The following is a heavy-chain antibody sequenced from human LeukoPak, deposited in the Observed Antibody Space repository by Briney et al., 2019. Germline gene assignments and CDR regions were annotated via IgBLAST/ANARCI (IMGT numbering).Heavy chain of an antibody. CDR1: GFTFSNYG. CDR3: ARSLFSSSQHFDY. CDR2: ISYDGSNK. D-gene: IGHD6-13*01. J-gene: IGHJ4*02. Sequence: PGGSLRLSCAASGFTFSNYGMHWARQAPGRGLEWVAVISYDGSNKYYADSVKGRFTISRDDSKNTLYVQMNSLRADDTAVYYCARSLFSSSQHFDYWGQGTLVTVSS. V-gene: IGHV3-30*03.